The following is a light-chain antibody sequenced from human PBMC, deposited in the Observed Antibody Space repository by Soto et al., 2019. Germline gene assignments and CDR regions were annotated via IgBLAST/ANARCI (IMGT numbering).Light chain of an antibody. CDR1: PSDVGASNY. V-gene: IGLV2-8*01. J-gene: IGLJ1*01. CDR2: EVS. CDR3: SSSAGTKNMV. Sequence: QSALTQPPSASGSPGQSVTISCTGTPSDVGASNYVSWYQQQPGKAPKLMISEVSKRPSGVPDRFAGSKSGNTASLTVSGLQAEDEADYYCSSSAGTKNMVFGAGTRSPS.